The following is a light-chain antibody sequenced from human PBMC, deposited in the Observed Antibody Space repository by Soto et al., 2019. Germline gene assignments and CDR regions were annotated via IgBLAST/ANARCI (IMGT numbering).Light chain of an antibody. CDR2: GSK. V-gene: IGLV1-40*01. Sequence: QSVLTQPPSVSGAPGQRVTISCTGSSSNIGAGYDVHWYQQVPGTAPKLLMYGSKNRPSGVPDRFSGAKSGFSASLAITGLQADDEADYYCHSYDSSLNGVVFGGGTKLTVL. CDR3: HSYDSSLNGVV. CDR1: SSNIGAGYD. J-gene: IGLJ3*02.